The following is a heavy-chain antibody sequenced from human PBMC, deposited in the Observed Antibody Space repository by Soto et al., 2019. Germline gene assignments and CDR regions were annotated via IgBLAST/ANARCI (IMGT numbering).Heavy chain of an antibody. D-gene: IGHD2-15*01. CDR3: ARLRIDIVVVVAATMEYYFDY. CDR2: ISSSGSTI. V-gene: IGHV3-11*01. J-gene: IGHJ4*02. CDR1: GFTFSDYY. Sequence: LGGSLRLSCAASGFTFSDYYMSWIRQAPGKGLEWVSYISSSGSTIYYADSVKGRFTISRDNAKNSLYLQMNSLRAEDTAVYYCARLRIDIVVVVAATMEYYFDYWGQGTLVTVSS.